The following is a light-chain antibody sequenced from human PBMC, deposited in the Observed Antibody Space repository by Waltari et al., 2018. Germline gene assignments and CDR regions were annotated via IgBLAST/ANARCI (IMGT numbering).Light chain of an antibody. J-gene: IGKJ1*01. CDR1: QDIGND. CDR2: RAS. CDR3: QQGNSDPWT. Sequence: DIQMTQSRSSLSASVRDIVTITCQASQDIGNDLNWYQHKPGKVPRLLIYRASNLQSGIPSRFSASGSGTIFTFTISSLQPEDFVSYYCQQGNSDPWTFGQGTQVEI. V-gene: IGKV1-17*01.